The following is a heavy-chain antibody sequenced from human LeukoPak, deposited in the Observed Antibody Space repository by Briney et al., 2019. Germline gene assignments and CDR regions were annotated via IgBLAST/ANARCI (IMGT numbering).Heavy chain of an antibody. CDR3: ALYGNVGHWPDS. CDR1: AGSTRSTSYY. V-gene: IGHV4-39*01. D-gene: IGHD3-10*01. J-gene: IGHJ4*02. CDR2: LYYSGTT. Sequence: PSETMSLTCTVAAGSTRSTSYYWGWFRQPPGKGLEWIGSLYYSGTTYYNQSLQSRVTIAFDTSKTQCTLRLSSVTAADTSLYFCALYGNVGHWPDSWGQGTLVTVSS.